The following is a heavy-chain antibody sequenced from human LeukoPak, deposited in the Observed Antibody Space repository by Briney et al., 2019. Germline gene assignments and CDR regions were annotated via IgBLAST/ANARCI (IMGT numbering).Heavy chain of an antibody. V-gene: IGHV4-39*07. J-gene: IGHJ6*02. Sequence: SETLSLTCTISGGSISSSSYSWGWIRQPPGKGLEWIGSIYYSGSTYYNPPLKSRVTISVDTSKNQFSLKLSSVTAADTAVYYCASSPLAAIHYYYGMDVWGQGTTVTVSS. CDR3: ASSPLAAIHYYYGMDV. CDR1: GGSISSSSYS. D-gene: IGHD2-15*01. CDR2: IYYSGST.